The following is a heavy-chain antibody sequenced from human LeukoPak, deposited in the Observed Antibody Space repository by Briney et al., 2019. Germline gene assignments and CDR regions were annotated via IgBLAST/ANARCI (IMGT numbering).Heavy chain of an antibody. CDR2: ISWDGSTT. CDR3: AKGGSSGCIDF. V-gene: IGHV3-43*01. J-gene: IGHJ4*02. Sequence: HPGGSLRLSCAASGFIFGDYLMHWVRQAPGKGLEWVSLISWDGSTTSYADSVKGRFTISRDNGKNSLYLQMNSLRTEDSALYYCAKGGSSGCIDFWGQGTLVTVSS. CDR1: GFIFGDYL. D-gene: IGHD6-25*01.